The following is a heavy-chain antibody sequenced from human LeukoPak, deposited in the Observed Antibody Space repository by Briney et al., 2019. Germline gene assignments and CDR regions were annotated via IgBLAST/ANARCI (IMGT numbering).Heavy chain of an antibody. CDR3: ARLAVAAYDY. CDR2: IYYSGST. Sequence: PSETLSLTCTVSGGSISSYYWSWIRQPPGKGLEWIGYIYYSGSTNYNPSLKSRVTISVDTSKNQFSLKLSSVTAADTAVYYCARLAVAAYDYWGQGTLVTVSS. V-gene: IGHV4-59*01. D-gene: IGHD6-19*01. J-gene: IGHJ4*02. CDR1: GGSISSYY.